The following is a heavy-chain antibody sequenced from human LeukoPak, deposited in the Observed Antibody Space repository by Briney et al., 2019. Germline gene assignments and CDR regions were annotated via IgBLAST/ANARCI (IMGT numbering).Heavy chain of an antibody. CDR1: GYSMRSGYY. V-gene: IGHV4-38-2*02. CDR3: ARSHIVVVPAGRGSRYFYMDV. D-gene: IGHD2-2*01. Sequence: PSETLSLTCTVSGYSMRSGYYWGWIRLAPGKGRGWIGSIYHSGSTYYNLSLRRRVIMSVDTSKNQFSLKVNSVTAADTAIYYCARSHIVVVPAGRGSRYFYMDVWGRGTTVAVSS. CDR2: IYHSGST. J-gene: IGHJ6*03.